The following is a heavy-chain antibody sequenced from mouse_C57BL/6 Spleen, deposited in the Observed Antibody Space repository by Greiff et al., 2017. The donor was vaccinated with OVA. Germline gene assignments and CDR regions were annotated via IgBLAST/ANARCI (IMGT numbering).Heavy chain of an antibody. V-gene: IGHV1-15*01. CDR1: GYTFTDYE. CDR3: TVTGKGY. CDR2: IDPETGGT. D-gene: IGHD4-1*01. J-gene: IGHJ2*01. Sequence: LVESGAELVRPGASVTLSCKASGYTFTDYEMHWVKQTPVHGLEWIGAIDPETGGTAYNQKFKGKAILTADKSSSTAYMELRSLTSEDSAVYYCTVTGKGYWGQGTTLPVSS.